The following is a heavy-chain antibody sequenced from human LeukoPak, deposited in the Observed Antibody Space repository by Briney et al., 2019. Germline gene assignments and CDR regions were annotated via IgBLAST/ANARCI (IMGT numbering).Heavy chain of an antibody. CDR1: GGTFSSYA. J-gene: IGHJ4*02. CDR2: IIPIFVAA. V-gene: IGHV1-69*01. D-gene: IGHD3-10*01. Sequence: SVKVSCTASGGTFSSYAISWVRHAPGQGLEWMGGIIPIFVAAKYAKKCQGRVTNTADESTSTAYMELSSLRSKDTAVYYCATSAPLYGSGSYYSEAPYYFDYWGQGTLVTVSS. CDR3: ATSAPLYGSGSYYSEAPYYFDY.